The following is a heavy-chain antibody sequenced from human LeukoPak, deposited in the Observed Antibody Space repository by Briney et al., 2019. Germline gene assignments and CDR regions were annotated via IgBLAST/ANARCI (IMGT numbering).Heavy chain of an antibody. J-gene: IGHJ4*02. CDR1: GFTFSDYY. CDR2: ISGSGGST. Sequence: QAGGSLRLSCAASGFTFSDYYMDWVRQAPGKGLEWVSAISGSGGSTYYADSVKGRFTISRDNSKNTLYLQMNSLRAEDTAVYYCAKALRFLEWPVDYWGQGTLVTVSS. V-gene: IGHV3-23*01. CDR3: AKALRFLEWPVDY. D-gene: IGHD3-3*01.